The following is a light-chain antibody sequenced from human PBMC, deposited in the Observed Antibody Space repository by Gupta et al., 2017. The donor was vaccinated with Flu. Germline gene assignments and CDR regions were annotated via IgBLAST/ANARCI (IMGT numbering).Light chain of an antibody. Sequence: QSALTQPASVSASPGQSITISCTVTSSDAGTYNLLSWYQQHPGKAPKLMIYEATKRPSGVSSRFSASKSGNTASLTISGLQAEDEADYYCSSYTHDSSHWVFGGGTKLTVL. J-gene: IGLJ3*02. CDR1: SSDAGTYNL. CDR2: EAT. V-gene: IGLV2-23*01. CDR3: SSYTHDSSHWV.